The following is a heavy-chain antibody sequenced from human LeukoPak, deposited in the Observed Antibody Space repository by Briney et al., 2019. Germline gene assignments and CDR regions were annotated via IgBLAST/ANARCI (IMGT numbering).Heavy chain of an antibody. Sequence: PGGSLRLSCAASGFTFSSYGMHWVRQAPGKGLEWVAVISYDGSNKYYADSVKGRFTISRDNSKNTLYLQMNSLRAGDTAVYYCAKDPYDYWGQGTLVTVSS. J-gene: IGHJ4*02. CDR1: GFTFSSYG. CDR3: AKDPYDY. V-gene: IGHV3-30*18. CDR2: ISYDGSNK.